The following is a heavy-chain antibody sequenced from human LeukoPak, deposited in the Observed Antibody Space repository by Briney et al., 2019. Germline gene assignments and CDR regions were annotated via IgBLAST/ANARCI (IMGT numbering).Heavy chain of an antibody. Sequence: SVKVSCKASEFTFTSSAMQWVRQARGQRLEWIGWIVVGSGNTNYAQKFQERVTITRDMSTSTAYMELSSLRSEDTAVYYCAADPGYDSSGYQFDYWGQGTLVTVSS. CDR1: EFTFTSSA. CDR3: AADPGYDSSGYQFDY. D-gene: IGHD3-22*01. J-gene: IGHJ4*02. CDR2: IVVGSGNT. V-gene: IGHV1-58*02.